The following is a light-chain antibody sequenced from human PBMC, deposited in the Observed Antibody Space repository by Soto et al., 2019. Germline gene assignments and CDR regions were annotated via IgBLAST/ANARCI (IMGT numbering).Light chain of an antibody. CDR1: SSDVGGYNY. J-gene: IGLJ3*02. CDR2: EVS. Sequence: QSALTQPPSASGCPGQSVTISCTGTSSDVGGYNYVAWYQQHPGKAPKLMIYEVSKRPSGVPDRFSGSKSGSTASLTVSGLQAEDEADYYCGSYGGSNIWVFGGGTKLTVL. CDR3: GSYGGSNIWV. V-gene: IGLV2-8*01.